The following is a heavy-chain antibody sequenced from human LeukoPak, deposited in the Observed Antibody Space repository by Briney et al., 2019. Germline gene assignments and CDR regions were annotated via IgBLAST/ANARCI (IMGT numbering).Heavy chain of an antibody. Sequence: SETLSLTCTVPGGSISSYYWSWIRQPPGKGLEWIGYIYYSGSTNYNPSLKSRVTISVDTSKNQFSLKLSSVTAADTAVYYCARGPLSVTEYYFDYWGQGTLVTVSS. CDR1: GGSISSYY. CDR3: ARGPLSVTEYYFDY. J-gene: IGHJ4*02. D-gene: IGHD2-21*02. V-gene: IGHV4-59*01. CDR2: IYYSGST.